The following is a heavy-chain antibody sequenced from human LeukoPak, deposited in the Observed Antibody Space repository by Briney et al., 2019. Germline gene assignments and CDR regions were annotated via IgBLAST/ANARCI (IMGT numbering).Heavy chain of an antibody. CDR1: GFTFSSFA. Sequence: PGGSLRLSCAASGFTFSSFAMTWVRQAPGKGLEWVSSITGNHGPTYNTDSVKGRFIISRDNSQNTLYLQMNSLRAEDTAVYYCTKDPNGDYVGAFDPWGQGTLVTVSS. J-gene: IGHJ5*02. D-gene: IGHD4-17*01. CDR3: TKDPNGDYVGAFDP. V-gene: IGHV3-23*01. CDR2: ITGNHGPT.